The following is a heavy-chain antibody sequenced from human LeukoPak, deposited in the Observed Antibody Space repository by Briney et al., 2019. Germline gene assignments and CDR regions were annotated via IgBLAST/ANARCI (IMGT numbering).Heavy chain of an antibody. D-gene: IGHD5-12*01. CDR2: ISRSSTTM. V-gene: IGHV3-11*01. J-gene: IGHJ4*02. CDR3: ARAEGYSGYDPNFDY. CDR1: GFTFSDYY. Sequence: GGSLRLSCAASGFTFSDYYMSWIRQAPGKGLEWVSYISRSSTTMFYADSVKGRFTVSRDNAKNSLYLQMNSLRTEDTAVYYCARAEGYSGYDPNFDYWGQGTLVTVSS.